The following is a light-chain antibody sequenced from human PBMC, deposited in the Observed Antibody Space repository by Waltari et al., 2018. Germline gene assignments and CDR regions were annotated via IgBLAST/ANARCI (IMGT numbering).Light chain of an antibody. Sequence: QSALTQPPSASGSPGQSVTISCTGPSSDVGGDNYVPWYQQHPGKAPKLMIYEVSKRPSGVPDRFSGSKSGNTASLTVSGLQAEDEADYYCSSYAGSNNLIFGGGTKLTVL. CDR3: SSYAGSNNLI. CDR1: SSDVGGDNY. V-gene: IGLV2-8*01. CDR2: EVS. J-gene: IGLJ2*01.